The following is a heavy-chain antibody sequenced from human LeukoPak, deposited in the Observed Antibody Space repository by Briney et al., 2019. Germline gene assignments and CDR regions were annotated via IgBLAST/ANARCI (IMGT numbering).Heavy chain of an antibody. CDR2: IYSGGST. J-gene: IGHJ4*02. CDR1: GFTVSSNY. Sequence: GGSLRLSCAASGFTVSSNYMSWVRQAPGKGLEWVSVIYSGGSTYYADSVKGRFTISRDNAKNSLYLQMNSLRAEDTAVYYCARDPGYSSSWYGIDYWGQGTLVTVSS. CDR3: ARDPGYSSSWYGIDY. D-gene: IGHD6-13*01. V-gene: IGHV3-53*01.